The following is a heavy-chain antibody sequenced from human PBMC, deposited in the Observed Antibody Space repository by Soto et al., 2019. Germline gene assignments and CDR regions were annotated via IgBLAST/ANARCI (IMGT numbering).Heavy chain of an antibody. Sequence: EVQVLESGGGSVQPGGSLRLSCAASGFTFSNFAMSWVGHAPGKGLEWVSEITGSTGTTYYADSVRGRFIISRDNSQNTLHLQMNSLRPEDTAVYYCAKDTSSSPYYMDVWGKGTTVTVSS. CDR3: AKDTSSSPYYMDV. D-gene: IGHD2-2*01. V-gene: IGHV3-23*01. CDR2: ITGSTGTT. CDR1: GFTFSNFA. J-gene: IGHJ6*03.